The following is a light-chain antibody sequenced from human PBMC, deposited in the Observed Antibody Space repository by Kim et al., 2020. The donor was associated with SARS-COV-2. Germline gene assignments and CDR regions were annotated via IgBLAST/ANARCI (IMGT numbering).Light chain of an antibody. J-gene: IGLJ3*02. V-gene: IGLV3-21*04. Sequence: APGKTARITCGGNNIGSKRVHWYQQKPGQAPVLVIYYDSDRPSGIPERFSGSNSGNTATLTISRVEAGDEADYYCQVWDSSSDHWVLGGGTQLTVL. CDR1: NIGSKR. CDR3: QVWDSSSDHWV. CDR2: YDS.